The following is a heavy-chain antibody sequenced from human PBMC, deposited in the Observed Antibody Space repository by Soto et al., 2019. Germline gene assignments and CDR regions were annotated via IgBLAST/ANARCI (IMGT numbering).Heavy chain of an antibody. CDR2: IITIFGTA. CDR1: GGTFSSYA. V-gene: IGHV1-69*12. J-gene: IGHJ4*02. CDR3: AREGGGENSIPYYFDY. Sequence: QVQLVQSGAEVKKPGSSVKVSCKASGGTFSSYAISWVRQAPGQGLEWMGGIITIFGTANYAQKFQGIVTITADESTSTAYMELSSLRSEDTAVYYCAREGGGENSIPYYFDYWGQGTLVTVSS. D-gene: IGHD2-21*01.